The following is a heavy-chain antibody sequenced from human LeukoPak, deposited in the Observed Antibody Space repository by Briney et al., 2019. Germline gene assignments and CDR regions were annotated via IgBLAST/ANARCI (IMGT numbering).Heavy chain of an antibody. CDR3: AKDGPNYDILTGYADDAFDI. Sequence: PGGSLRLSCAASGYTFSSYAMSWVRQAPGKGLEWVSAISGSGGSTYYADSVKGRFTISRDNSKNTLYLQMNSLRAEDTAVYYCAKDGPNYDILTGYADDAFDIWGQGTMVTVSS. J-gene: IGHJ3*02. CDR1: GYTFSSYA. D-gene: IGHD3-9*01. V-gene: IGHV3-23*01. CDR2: ISGSGGST.